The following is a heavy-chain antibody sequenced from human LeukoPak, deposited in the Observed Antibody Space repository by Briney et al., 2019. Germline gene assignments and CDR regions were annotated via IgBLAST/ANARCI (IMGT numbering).Heavy chain of an antibody. CDR2: IYSGGNT. CDR1: GFAVIDNY. Sequence: GGSLRLSCAASGFAVIDNYMNWVRQAPGKGLEWVAVIYSGGNTYYADSVAGRFTISRDTATNTVYLQMNSLRADDTAVYYCAREVSGYGLHLDYWGQGTLVTVSS. CDR3: AREVSGYGLHLDY. V-gene: IGHV3-66*01. J-gene: IGHJ4*02. D-gene: IGHD5-12*01.